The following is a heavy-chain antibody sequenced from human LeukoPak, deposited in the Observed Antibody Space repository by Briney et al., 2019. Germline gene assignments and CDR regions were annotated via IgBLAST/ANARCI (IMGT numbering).Heavy chain of an antibody. CDR3: ARMRVAGPNDY. Sequence: GASVKVSCKASGYTFTGYYMHWVRQAPGQGLEWMGRINPNSGGTNYAQKFQGRVTMTRDTSISTAYMELRSLRSDDTAVYYCARMRVAGPNDYWGQGTLVTVSS. J-gene: IGHJ4*02. D-gene: IGHD6-19*01. V-gene: IGHV1-2*06. CDR2: INPNSGGT. CDR1: GYTFTGYY.